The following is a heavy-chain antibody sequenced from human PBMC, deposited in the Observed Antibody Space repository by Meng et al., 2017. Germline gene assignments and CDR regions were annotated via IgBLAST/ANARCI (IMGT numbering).Heavy chain of an antibody. J-gene: IGHJ3*02. CDR3: ASFIVGATGRLLVAFDI. D-gene: IGHD1-26*01. Sequence: GGSLSLSCAASGFTVSSNYMSWVRQAPGKGLEWVAVIYSGGSTYYDDSVKGRFTISRHNSKNTLYLQMNSLRAEDTAVYYCASFIVGATGRLLVAFDIWGQGTMVTVSS. V-gene: IGHV3-53*04. CDR2: IYSGGST. CDR1: GFTVSSNY.